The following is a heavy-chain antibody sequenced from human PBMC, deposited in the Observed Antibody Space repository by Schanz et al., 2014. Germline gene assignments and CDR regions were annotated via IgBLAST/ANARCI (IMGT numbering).Heavy chain of an antibody. CDR3: AKESEIVVVVGTSMSGDFHH. CDR2: ISSSGSYT. Sequence: QVQLVESGGGLVKPGGSLRLSCAASGFTFSDYYMSWIRQAPGKGLEWVSYISSSGSYTNYADSVKGRFTISRDNSKNTVYLQMNSLRAEDTAVYFCAKESEIVVVVGTSMSGDFHHWGQGTLVTVAS. V-gene: IGHV3-11*05. D-gene: IGHD2-15*01. CDR1: GFTFSDYY. J-gene: IGHJ1*01.